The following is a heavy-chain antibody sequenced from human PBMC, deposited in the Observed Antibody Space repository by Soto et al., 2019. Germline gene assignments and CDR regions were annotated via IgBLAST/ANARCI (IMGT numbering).Heavy chain of an antibody. J-gene: IGHJ4*02. CDR1: GFTFSSYG. Sequence: GGSLRLSCAASGFTFSSYGMSWVRQAPGKGLEWFSYISTSSSTMYYSDSVKGRFTISRDNAKNSLYLQMNSLRDEDTAVYYCARDRRWMNTAGSGFDHWGQGTLVTVSS. D-gene: IGHD4-17*01. CDR2: ISTSSSTM. V-gene: IGHV3-48*02. CDR3: ARDRRWMNTAGSGFDH.